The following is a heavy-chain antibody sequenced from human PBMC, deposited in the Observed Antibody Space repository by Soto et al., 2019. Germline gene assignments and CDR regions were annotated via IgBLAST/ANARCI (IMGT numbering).Heavy chain of an antibody. V-gene: IGHV4-39*01. J-gene: IGHJ5*02. Sequence: SETLPLACSVSGFSITGRNYYWAWVRQSPGKGLEWIQSVYHSGSTYYNYNPSLKSRVSTSVDTSKNQFFLTVTSVTAADTAVYFCATHHLPYRPSAEGNRWFDPWDPGTLMTFSS. CDR2: VYHSGST. CDR1: GFSITGRNYY. D-gene: IGHD2-2*01. CDR3: ATHHLPYRPSAEGNRWFDP.